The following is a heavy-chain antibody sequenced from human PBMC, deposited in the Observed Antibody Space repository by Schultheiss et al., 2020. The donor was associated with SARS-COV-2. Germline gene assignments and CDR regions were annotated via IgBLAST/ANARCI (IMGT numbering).Heavy chain of an antibody. Sequence: SETLSLICTVSGASVSSGSYYWSWVRQPPGKGLEWIGEVNHGGSTNYNPSLKSRVTISVDTSKNQFSLKLSSVTAADTAVYYCARASGIVGAFDYWGQGTLVTVSS. J-gene: IGHJ4*02. CDR2: VNHGGST. V-gene: IGHV4-61*01. D-gene: IGHD1-26*01. CDR3: ARASGIVGAFDY. CDR1: GASVSSGSYY.